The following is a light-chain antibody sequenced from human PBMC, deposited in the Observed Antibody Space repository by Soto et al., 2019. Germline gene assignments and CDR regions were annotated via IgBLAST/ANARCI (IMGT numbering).Light chain of an antibody. CDR2: EGD. CDR3: CSFARSSSFYV. J-gene: IGLJ1*01. V-gene: IGLV2-23*01. CDR1: SSDVGSSNF. Sequence: QSALTQPASGSGSPGQAITISCSGTSSDVGSSNFVSWYQQHPGKAPKLIIFEGDRRPSGVSGRFSGSKSGNTASLTISGLQAEDEADYYCCSFARSSSFYVFGTGTKVTVL.